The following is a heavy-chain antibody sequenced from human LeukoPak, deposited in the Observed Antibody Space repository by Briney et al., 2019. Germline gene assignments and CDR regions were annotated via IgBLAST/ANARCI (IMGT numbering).Heavy chain of an antibody. D-gene: IGHD3-10*01. J-gene: IGHJ4*02. Sequence: GGSLKLSCTASGFTFRSYAMNWVRQAPGKGLEWVSVISLNDGSTYYADSVRGRFTISRDNSKNTLFLQMNGLRAEDTAIYYCAKAITSSTYYFDSWGQGTLVTVSS. CDR1: GFTFRSYA. V-gene: IGHV3-23*01. CDR2: ISLNDGST. CDR3: AKAITSSTYYFDS.